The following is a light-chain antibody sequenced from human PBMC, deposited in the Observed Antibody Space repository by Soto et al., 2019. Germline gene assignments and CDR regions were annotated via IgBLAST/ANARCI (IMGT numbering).Light chain of an antibody. Sequence: EIVLTQSPATLSLSPGERATLSCRASQSISSHLAWYQQKPGQTPRLLMYDASNRATAVPARFSGSGSGTDFTRTISSLEPEDLAVYYCQQRSTWPLTFGGGTKVEIK. V-gene: IGKV3-11*01. J-gene: IGKJ4*01. CDR3: QQRSTWPLT. CDR1: QSISSH. CDR2: DAS.